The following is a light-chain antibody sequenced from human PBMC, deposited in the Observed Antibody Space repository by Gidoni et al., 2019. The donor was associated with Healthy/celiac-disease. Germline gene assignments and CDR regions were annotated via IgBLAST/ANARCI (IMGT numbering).Light chain of an antibody. CDR3: SSYTSSSTRV. J-gene: IGLJ3*02. CDR1: SSDVGGYNY. CDR2: DVS. Sequence: QSALTHPAPVSWSPGQSITISCTGTSSDVGGYNYVFWYQQHPGKAPKRLIYDVSNRPSGVSNRFSGSKSGNTASLTISGLQAEDEADYYCSSYTSSSTRVFGGGTKLTVL. V-gene: IGLV2-14*01.